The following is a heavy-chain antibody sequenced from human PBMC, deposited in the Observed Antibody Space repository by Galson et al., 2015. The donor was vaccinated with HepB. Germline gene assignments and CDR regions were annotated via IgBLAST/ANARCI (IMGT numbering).Heavy chain of an antibody. J-gene: IGHJ1*01. CDR3: AKPITVFHH. CDR2: ISGSDTST. V-gene: IGHV3-23*01. Sequence: SLRLSCAASGFTFSSYAISWVRQAPGKGLEWVSSISGSDTSTYYADSVKGRFTIPRDNSKNTLYLQMNSLRAEDTAVYYCAKPITVFHHWGQGTLVTVSS. D-gene: IGHD3-16*01. CDR1: GFTFSSYA.